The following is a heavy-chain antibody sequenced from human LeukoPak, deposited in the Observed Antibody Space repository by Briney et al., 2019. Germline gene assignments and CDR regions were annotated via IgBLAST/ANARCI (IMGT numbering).Heavy chain of an antibody. CDR3: ATGSTTVVTRRAWEFDY. J-gene: IGHJ4*02. CDR1: GYTLTELS. V-gene: IGHV1-24*01. CDR2: FDPEDGET. Sequence: ASVKVSCKVSGYTLTELSMHWVRQAPGKGLEWMGGFDPEDGETIYAQKFQGRVTMTEDTSTDTAYMELSSLRSEDTAVYYCATGSTTVVTRRAWEFDYWGQGTLVTVSS. D-gene: IGHD4-23*01.